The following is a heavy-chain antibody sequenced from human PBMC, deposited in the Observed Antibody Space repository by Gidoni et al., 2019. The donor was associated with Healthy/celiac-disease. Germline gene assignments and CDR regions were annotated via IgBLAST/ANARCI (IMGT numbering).Heavy chain of an antibody. D-gene: IGHD3-3*01. Sequence: QVQLVQSGAEVKQPGASVNVSCKASGYTFTSYCISWVRQAPGQGLAWMGWISAYNGNTNYAQMLQGRVTMTTDTSTSTAYMELRSLRSDDTAVYYCARDFSTIFGVVKAYFDPWGQGTLVTVSS. CDR2: ISAYNGNT. V-gene: IGHV1-18*01. CDR1: GYTFTSYC. CDR3: ARDFSTIFGVVKAYFDP. J-gene: IGHJ5*02.